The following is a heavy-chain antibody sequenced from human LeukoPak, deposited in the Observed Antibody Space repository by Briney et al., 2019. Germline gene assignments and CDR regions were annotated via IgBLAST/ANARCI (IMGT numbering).Heavy chain of an antibody. J-gene: IGHJ4*02. V-gene: IGHV3-48*03. CDR3: ARGGKIVVVITADY. CDR2: ISSSGSTI. CDR1: GFTFSSYE. D-gene: IGHD3-22*01. Sequence: GGSLRLSCAASGFTFSSYEMNWVRQAPGKGLEWVSYISSSGSTIYYADSVKGRFTISRDNAKNSLYLQMNSLRAEDTAVYYCARGGKIVVVITADYWGQGTLVTVSS.